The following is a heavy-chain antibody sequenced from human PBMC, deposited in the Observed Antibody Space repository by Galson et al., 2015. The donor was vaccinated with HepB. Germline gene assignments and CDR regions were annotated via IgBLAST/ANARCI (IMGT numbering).Heavy chain of an antibody. Sequence: SLRLSCAASGFTFSSYAMHWVRQAPGKGLEWVAVISYDGSNKYYADSVKGRFTISRDNSKNTLYLQMNSLRAEDTAVYYCAREGRYSSGWYVGSYWYFDLWGRGTLVTVSS. V-gene: IGHV3-30*04. CDR1: GFTFSSYA. CDR2: ISYDGSNK. J-gene: IGHJ2*01. D-gene: IGHD6-19*01. CDR3: AREGRYSSGWYVGSYWYFDL.